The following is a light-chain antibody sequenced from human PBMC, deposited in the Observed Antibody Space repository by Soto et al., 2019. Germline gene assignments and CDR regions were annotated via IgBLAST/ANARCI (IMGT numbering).Light chain of an antibody. CDR3: SSYTTTSTLGV. V-gene: IGLV2-14*01. J-gene: IGLJ3*02. Sequence: QSVLTQPASVSGSPGQSITISCTGTSSDIGGFNYVSWYQQHPGTAPKLIIYEVSNRPSGISNRFSGSKSGNTASLTISGLQAEDEADYYCSSYTTTSTLGVFGGGTKVTVL. CDR1: SSDIGGFNY. CDR2: EVS.